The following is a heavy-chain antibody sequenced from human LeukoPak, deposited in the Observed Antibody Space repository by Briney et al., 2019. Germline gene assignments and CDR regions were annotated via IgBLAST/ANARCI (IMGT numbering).Heavy chain of an antibody. Sequence: GGSLRLSCAASGFTFSTYNMNWVRQPPGKGLEWVSYISSSSSHIYYADSVKGRSTISRDNAKNSPYLQMNSLRDEDTAVYYCATVLGCRLDFWGQGTLVTVSS. J-gene: IGHJ4*02. CDR2: ISSSSSHI. CDR3: ATVLGCRLDF. V-gene: IGHV3-48*02. D-gene: IGHD2-15*01. CDR1: GFTFSTYN.